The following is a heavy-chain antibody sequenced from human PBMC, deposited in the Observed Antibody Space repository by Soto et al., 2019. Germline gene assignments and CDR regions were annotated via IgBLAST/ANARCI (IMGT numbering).Heavy chain of an antibody. CDR2: VYPDGNT. Sequence: SETLSLTCAVSNDSINTNNWWSWVRQPPAKGLEWIGEVYPDGNTNYRPSLKSRLTISVDKSKNQFSLRMNSVTAADTAIYYCARGGSLSGFYDFWSGYYVSWGQGLLVTVSS. D-gene: IGHD3-3*01. CDR3: ARGGSLSGFYDFWSGYYVS. V-gene: IGHV4-4*02. J-gene: IGHJ5*02. CDR1: NDSINTNNW.